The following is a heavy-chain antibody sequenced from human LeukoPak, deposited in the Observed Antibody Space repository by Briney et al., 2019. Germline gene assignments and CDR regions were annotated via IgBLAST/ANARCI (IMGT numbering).Heavy chain of an antibody. J-gene: IGHJ5*01. CDR1: GYTFTSYG. Sequence: ASVKVSCKASGYTFTSYGISWVRQTPGQELEWMGWISAYNGGTNYAQKLQGRVTMTRDTSTSTAYMELRSLRSDDTAVYYCARHFRSLRLGEAGLTDSWGQGTLVSVPS. D-gene: IGHD3-16*01. CDR3: ARHFRSLRLGEAGLTDS. V-gene: IGHV1-18*01. CDR2: ISAYNGGT.